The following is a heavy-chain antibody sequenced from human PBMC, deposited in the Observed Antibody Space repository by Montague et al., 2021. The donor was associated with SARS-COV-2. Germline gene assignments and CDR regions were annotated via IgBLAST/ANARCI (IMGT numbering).Heavy chain of an antibody. J-gene: IGHJ2*01. D-gene: IGHD2-21*02. V-gene: IGHV6-1*01. CDR3: ARAYCGGDCYFYWYFDL. Sequence: CAISRDSVSSNIATWNWIRQSPSRGFEWLGRTYYRSKWYNDYAVSVKSRVIINPDTSNNRISLQMNSVTPEDTAVYYCARAYCGGDCYFYWYFDLWGRGTLVTVSS. CDR2: TYYRSKWYN. CDR1: RDSVSSNIAT.